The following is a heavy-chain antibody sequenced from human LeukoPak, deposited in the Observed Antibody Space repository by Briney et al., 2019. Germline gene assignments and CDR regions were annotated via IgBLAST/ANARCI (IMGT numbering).Heavy chain of an antibody. D-gene: IGHD2-15*01. CDR3: AESYGSGGSCYGGDY. CDR2: IYDSGST. J-gene: IGHJ4*02. CDR1: GGSIREYY. Sequence: PSETLSLTCTVSGGSIREYYLSWIRQPPGKGLEWSGYIYDSGSTNYNPSLKSRVTISVDTSKNHFSLKLSSVTAADTAVYYCAESYGSGGSCYGGDYWGQGTLVTVSS. V-gene: IGHV4-59*12.